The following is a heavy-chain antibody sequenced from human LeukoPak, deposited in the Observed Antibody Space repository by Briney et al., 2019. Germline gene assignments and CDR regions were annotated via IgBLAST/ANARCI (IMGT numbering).Heavy chain of an antibody. D-gene: IGHD6-6*01. Sequence: SETLSLTCTVSGGSINSYYWSWIRQPTGKGLEWIGRIYTSGSTNYNPSLKSRVTMSVDTSKNQFSLKLCSVTAADTAVYYCARESHSSSYLFDYWGQGTLVTVSS. CDR1: GGSINSYY. V-gene: IGHV4-4*07. CDR3: ARESHSSSYLFDY. CDR2: IYTSGST. J-gene: IGHJ4*02.